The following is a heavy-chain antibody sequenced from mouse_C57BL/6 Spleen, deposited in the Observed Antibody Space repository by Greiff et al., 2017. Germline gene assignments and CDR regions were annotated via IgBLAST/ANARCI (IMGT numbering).Heavy chain of an antibody. D-gene: IGHD3-2*02. Sequence: EVQLQQSGPELVKPGASVKISCKASGYTFTDYYMNWVKQSHGKSLEWIGDINPNNGGTSYNQKFKGKATLTVDKSSSTAYMELRSLTSEDSAVXYCARSEQLRLRDAMDYWGQGTSVTVSS. CDR3: ARSEQLRLRDAMDY. J-gene: IGHJ4*01. CDR1: GYTFTDYY. CDR2: INPNNGGT. V-gene: IGHV1-26*01.